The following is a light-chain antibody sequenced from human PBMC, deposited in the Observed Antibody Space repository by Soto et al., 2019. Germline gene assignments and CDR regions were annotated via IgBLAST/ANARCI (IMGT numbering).Light chain of an antibody. V-gene: IGLV2-14*01. J-gene: IGLJ1*01. CDR1: SSDVGGYNY. CDR2: EVS. Sequence: QSALTQPASVSGSPGQSITISCTGTSSDVGGYNYVSWYQQHPGKAPKLMIYEVSNRPSGVSNRFSGSKSGNTASLTISGLQAEDEADYYCSSYTSSSTDFGTGTKVTVL. CDR3: SSYTSSSTD.